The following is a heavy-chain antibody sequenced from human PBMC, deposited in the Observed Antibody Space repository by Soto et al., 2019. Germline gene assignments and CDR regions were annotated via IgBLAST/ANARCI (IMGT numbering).Heavy chain of an antibody. CDR1: GGSFSDYH. Sequence: QVQLQQWGAGLLKPSETLSLTCAVYGGSFSDYHWSWIRQPPGKGLGWIGEINHSGGTNYKPSLNSRFTISLDTSKRRFPRKLTFGTAVDTAVYYFARGGGGPARYWGQGTLVTVSS. J-gene: IGHJ4*02. D-gene: IGHD3-10*01. CDR2: INHSGGT. V-gene: IGHV4-34*01. CDR3: ARGGGGPARY.